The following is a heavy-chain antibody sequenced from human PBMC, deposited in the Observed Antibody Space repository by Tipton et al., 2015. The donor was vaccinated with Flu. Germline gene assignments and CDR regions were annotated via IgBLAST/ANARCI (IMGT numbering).Heavy chain of an antibody. CDR3: AGGGGGRIAAAVFLDY. CDR2: IYYSGTT. Sequence: TLSLTCTVSGGSISSGGYYWSWIRQPPGKGLEWFGYIYYSGTTNYNPALKSRLTISVDTSKNQFSLKLTSGTAADSAVYYCAGGGGGRIAAAVFLDYWGQGTLVTVSS. J-gene: IGHJ4*02. V-gene: IGHV4-31*03. D-gene: IGHD6-13*01. CDR1: GGSISSGGYY.